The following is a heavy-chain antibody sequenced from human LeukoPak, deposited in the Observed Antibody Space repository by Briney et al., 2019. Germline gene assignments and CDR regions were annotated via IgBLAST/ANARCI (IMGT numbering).Heavy chain of an antibody. D-gene: IGHD4-17*01. CDR2: IYYSGST. J-gene: IGHJ4*02. V-gene: IGHV4-59*01. CDR3: ARAVGDAYFDY. Sequence: TSETLSLTCTVSGGSICSYYWSWIRQPPGKGVEWIGYIYYSGSTNYNPSLKSRVTISVDTSKNQFSLKLSSVTAADTAVYYCARAVGDAYFDYWGQGTLVTVSS. CDR1: GGSICSYY.